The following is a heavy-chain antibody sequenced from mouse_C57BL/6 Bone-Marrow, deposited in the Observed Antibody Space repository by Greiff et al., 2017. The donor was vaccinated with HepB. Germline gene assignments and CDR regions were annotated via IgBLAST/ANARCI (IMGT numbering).Heavy chain of an antibody. Sequence: EVLLVESGGGLVKPGGSLKLSCAASGFTFSSYTMSWVRQTPEKRLEWVATISGGGGNTYYPDSVKGRFTIARDNTKNTQYLQMSSLRSEDTALYDCARQDYYSSSPLWCFDVWGTGTTVTVSS. V-gene: IGHV5-9*01. CDR3: ARQDYYSSSPLWCFDV. CDR2: ISGGGGNT. D-gene: IGHD1-1*01. CDR1: GFTFSSYT. J-gene: IGHJ1*03.